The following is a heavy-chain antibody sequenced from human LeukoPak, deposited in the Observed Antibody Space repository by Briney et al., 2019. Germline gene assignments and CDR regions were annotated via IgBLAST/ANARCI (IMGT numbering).Heavy chain of an antibody. CDR3: ARLSPVQAVQHYYYHSMDV. D-gene: IGHD1-1*01. J-gene: IGHJ6*03. V-gene: IGHV4-59*08. CDR2: IHYSGST. Sequence: PSETQSLTCTVSGASISSSYWSWIRQSPGKGLEWIGYIHYSGSTNFNPSLKSRVTMSVDTSKNQFSLSLSSVTAADTAVYYCARLSPVQAVQHYYYHSMDVWGKGTTVTVSS. CDR1: GASISSSY.